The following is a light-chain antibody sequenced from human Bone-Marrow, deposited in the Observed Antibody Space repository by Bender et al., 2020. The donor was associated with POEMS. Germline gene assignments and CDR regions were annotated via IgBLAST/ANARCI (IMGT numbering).Light chain of an antibody. CDR3: QSYDNSLGGWV. V-gene: IGLV2-14*01. J-gene: IGLJ3*02. CDR2: DVS. Sequence: QSALTQPASVSGSPGQSITISCTGTSSDVGGYNFLSWYQQHPGEVPKLLLYDVSHRPSGISSRFSGSKSGTSASLAITGLQAEDEGDYYCQSYDNSLGGWVFGGGTKLTVL. CDR1: SSDVGGYNF.